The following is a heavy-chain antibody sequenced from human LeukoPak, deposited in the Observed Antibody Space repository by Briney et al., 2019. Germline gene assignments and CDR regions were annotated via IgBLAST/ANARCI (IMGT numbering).Heavy chain of an antibody. CDR2: IIPILGIA. V-gene: IGHV1-69*04. D-gene: IGHD3-22*01. Sequence: SVKVSCKASGGTFSSYTISWVRQAPGQGLEWMGRIIPILGIANYAQKFQGRVTITADKSTSTAYMELSSLRSEDTAVYYCARDLDYYDSSGYAAFDIWGQGTMVTVPS. CDR3: ARDLDYYDSSGYAAFDI. CDR1: GGTFSSYT. J-gene: IGHJ3*02.